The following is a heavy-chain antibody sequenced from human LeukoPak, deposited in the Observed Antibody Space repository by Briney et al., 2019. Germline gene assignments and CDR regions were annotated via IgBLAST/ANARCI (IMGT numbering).Heavy chain of an antibody. J-gene: IGHJ4*02. V-gene: IGHV3-23*01. Sequence: GAFLRLSCAAFGFTFSNYAMSWVRQAPGKGLEWVSAVSGRDDSTYYADSVKGRFTISRDNSKNTLYLQMNSLRAEDTAVYYCAKWGDYDILTGYYDSDYWGQGTLVTVSS. CDR1: GFTFSNYA. CDR3: AKWGDYDILTGYYDSDY. CDR2: VSGRDDST. D-gene: IGHD3-9*01.